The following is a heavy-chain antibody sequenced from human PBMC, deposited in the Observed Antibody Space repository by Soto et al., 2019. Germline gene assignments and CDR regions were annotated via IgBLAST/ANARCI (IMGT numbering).Heavy chain of an antibody. CDR3: ARAKGFIVVVPAAIRWFDP. D-gene: IGHD2-2*01. V-gene: IGHV1-3*01. CDR1: GYTFTSYA. J-gene: IGHJ5*02. CDR2: INAGNGNT. Sequence: ASVKVSCKASGYTFTSYAMHWVRQAPGQRLEWMGWINAGNGNTKYSQKFQGRVTITRDTSASTAYMELSSLRSEDTAVYYCARAKGFIVVVPAAIRWFDPWGQGTLVTVSS.